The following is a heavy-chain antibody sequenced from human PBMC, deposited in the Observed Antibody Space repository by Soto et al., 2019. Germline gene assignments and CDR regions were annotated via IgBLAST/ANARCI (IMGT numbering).Heavy chain of an antibody. J-gene: IGHJ4*02. CDR2: ISGHNGAT. Sequence: SVKVSCKTACYNFVNHGVGWVRKAPGRGLEWLGWISGHNGATKYGKRLQGRVTMTIDTSTTTAYMELRSLRSDDTAVYYCARDLYPLAYYFDYWGQGTLVTVSS. CDR3: ARDLYPLAYYFDY. V-gene: IGHV1-18*04. CDR1: CYNFVNHG.